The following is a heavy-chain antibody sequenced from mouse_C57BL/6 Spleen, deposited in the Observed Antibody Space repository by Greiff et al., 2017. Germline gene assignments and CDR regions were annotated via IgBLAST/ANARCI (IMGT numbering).Heavy chain of an antibody. J-gene: IGHJ4*01. D-gene: IGHD3-3*01. CDR2: ISDGGSYT. V-gene: IGHV5-4*01. CDR3: ARDLGTGDYYAMDY. CDR1: GFTFSSYA. Sequence: EVKLVESGGGSVKPGGSLKLSCAASGFTFSSYAMSWVRQTPEKRLEWVATISDGGSYTYYPDNVKGRFTIARDNAKNNLYLQMSHLKSEDTAMYYCARDLGTGDYYAMDYWGQGTSVTVSS.